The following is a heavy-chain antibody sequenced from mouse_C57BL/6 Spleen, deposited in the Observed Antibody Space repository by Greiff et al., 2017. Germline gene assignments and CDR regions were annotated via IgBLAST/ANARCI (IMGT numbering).Heavy chain of an antibody. Sequence: EVQLQQSGAELVRPGASVKLSCTASGFNIKDDYMHWVKQRPEQGLEWIGWIDPENGDTEYASKFQGKATITADPSSTTAYLQLSSLTSEDTAVYYCTRTPVVATCRDYFDYWGQGTTLTVSS. V-gene: IGHV14-4*01. CDR1: GFNIKDDY. CDR2: IDPENGDT. D-gene: IGHD1-1*01. CDR3: TRTPVVATCRDYFDY. J-gene: IGHJ2*01.